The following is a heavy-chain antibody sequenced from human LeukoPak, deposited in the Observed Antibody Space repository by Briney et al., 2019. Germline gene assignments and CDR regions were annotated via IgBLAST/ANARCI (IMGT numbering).Heavy chain of an antibody. D-gene: IGHD3-9*01. CDR3: AKVPFDWLLYYFDY. CDR2: ISGSGSST. Sequence: PGGSLRFSCAAPGIAFRSNAMSGVPQSPGKGLEWVSAISGSGSSTYYADFVKGRFTISRDNSKNTLYLQMNSLRAEDTAVYYCAKVPFDWLLYYFDYWGQGTLVTVSS. CDR1: GIAFRSNA. V-gene: IGHV3-23*01. J-gene: IGHJ4*02.